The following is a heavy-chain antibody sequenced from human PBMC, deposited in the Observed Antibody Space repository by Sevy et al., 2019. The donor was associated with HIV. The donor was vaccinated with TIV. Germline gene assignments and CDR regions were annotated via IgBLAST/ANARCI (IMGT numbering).Heavy chain of an antibody. J-gene: IGHJ4*02. CDR3: ARAVDYYDSGGLYY. D-gene: IGHD3-22*01. V-gene: IGHV3-21*05. Sequence: GGSLRLSCAASGFTFSDYDMNWVRQAPGKGLEWVSFISSRSSYIYYADSLKGRVTISRDNAYNPLFLQMHSLRAEDTAVYYCARAVDYYDSGGLYYWGQGALVTVSS. CDR1: GFTFSDYD. CDR2: ISSRSSYI.